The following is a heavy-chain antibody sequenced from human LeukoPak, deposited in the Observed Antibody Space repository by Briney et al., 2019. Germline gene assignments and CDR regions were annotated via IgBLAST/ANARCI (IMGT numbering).Heavy chain of an antibody. CDR2: ISAYNGNT. J-gene: IGHJ4*02. CDR1: GYTFTSYG. D-gene: IGHD3-22*01. CDR3: ASVEDDYYDRRGCPDRPFDY. Sequence: GASVKVSCKASGYTFTSYGISWVRQAPGQGLEWMGWISAYNGNTNYAQKLQCRVTMTTDTSTSTAYMELRSLRSDDTAVYYCASVEDDYYDRRGCPDRPFDYWGQGTLVTVSS. V-gene: IGHV1-18*01.